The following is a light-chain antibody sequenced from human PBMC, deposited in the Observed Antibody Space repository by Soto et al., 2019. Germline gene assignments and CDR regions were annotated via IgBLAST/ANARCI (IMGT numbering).Light chain of an antibody. CDR2: DAS. CDR1: QSVRNS. V-gene: IGKV3-11*01. CDR3: QQRVNWLWT. J-gene: IGKJ1*01. Sequence: EIVLTQSPGTLSLSPGDTATLSCRASQSVRNSLGWIQQKPGQAPRLLIYDASDRASGVPARFSGSGAGTDFTLTIRGLEPEDFAVYYGQQRVNWLWTFGQGTKVEIK.